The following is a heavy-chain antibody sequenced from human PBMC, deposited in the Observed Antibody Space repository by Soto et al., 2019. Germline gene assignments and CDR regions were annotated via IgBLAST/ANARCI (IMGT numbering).Heavy chain of an antibody. V-gene: IGHV4-59*03. CDR1: GGSLSSYY. D-gene: IGHD6-13*01. CDR2: IFYSGSF. Sequence: SETLSLTCTVSGGSLSSYYWGWIRQSPGKGLEWIGSIFYSGSFNHNPSLKSRATISLDTSKNQFSLKLTSVTAADTAVYYCAGFGGRYSSSWYGYWGQGTLVTVSS. J-gene: IGHJ4*02. CDR3: AGFGGRYSSSWYGY.